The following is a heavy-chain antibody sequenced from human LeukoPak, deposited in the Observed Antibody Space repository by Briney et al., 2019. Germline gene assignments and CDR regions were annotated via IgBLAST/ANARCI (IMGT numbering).Heavy chain of an antibody. D-gene: IGHD1-26*01. Sequence: PGGSLRLSCAASGFTFSNAWMSWVRQAPGKGLERVGRIKSKTDGGTTDYAAPVKGRFTISRDDSKTTLYLQMNSLRAEDTAVYYCARDPTSSWETAFDIWGQGTMVTVSS. J-gene: IGHJ3*02. CDR3: ARDPTSSWETAFDI. CDR2: IKSKTDGGTT. V-gene: IGHV3-15*01. CDR1: GFTFSNAW.